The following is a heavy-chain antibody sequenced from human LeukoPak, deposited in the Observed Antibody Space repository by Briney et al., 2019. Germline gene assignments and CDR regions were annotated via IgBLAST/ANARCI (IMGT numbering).Heavy chain of an antibody. J-gene: IGHJ4*02. D-gene: IGHD1-26*01. CDR2: ISAYNGNT. CDR1: GYTFTSYG. V-gene: IGHV1-18*01. Sequence: ASVKVSCKASGYTFTSYGISWVRQAPGQGLEWMGWISAYNGNTNYAQKFQGRVTMTRDTSISTAYMELSRLRSDDTAVYYCARDIVGATTGDWGQGTLVTVSS. CDR3: ARDIVGATTGD.